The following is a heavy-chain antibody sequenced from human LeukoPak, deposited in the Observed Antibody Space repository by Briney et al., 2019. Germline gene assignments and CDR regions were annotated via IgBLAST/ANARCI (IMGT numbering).Heavy chain of an antibody. CDR1: GGSTSSSSYY. V-gene: IGHV4-39*07. Sequence: SETLSLTCTVSGGSTSSSSYYWGWIRQPPGKGLEWIGSLYYSGGPFYNPSLKSRVTISFDTSKNQLSLNLTSVTAADTAAYYCARAHISVTYDYWGQGTLVTVSS. D-gene: IGHD3-10*01. CDR2: LYYSGGP. J-gene: IGHJ4*02. CDR3: ARAHISVTYDY.